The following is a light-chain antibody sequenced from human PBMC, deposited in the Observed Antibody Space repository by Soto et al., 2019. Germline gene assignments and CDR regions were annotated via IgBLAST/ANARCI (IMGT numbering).Light chain of an antibody. CDR2: KVS. V-gene: IGKV2-30*02. CDR3: QKYSSVPV. Sequence: DVVMTQSPLSLPVTLGQPASISCRSSQSLIHSDGDTYLNWFQQRPGQSPRRLIYKVSDRDSGVPDRFSGSGSGTDFTLKINSLQPEDVATYSCQKYSSVPVFGPGTKVEIK. J-gene: IGKJ3*01. CDR1: QSLIHSDGDTY.